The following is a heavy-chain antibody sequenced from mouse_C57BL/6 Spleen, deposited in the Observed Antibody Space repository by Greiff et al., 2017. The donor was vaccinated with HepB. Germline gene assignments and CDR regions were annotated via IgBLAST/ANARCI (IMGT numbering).Heavy chain of an antibody. Sequence: VQLQQSGAELVKPGASVKISCKASGYAFSSYWMNWVKQRPGKGLEWIGQIYPGDGDTNYNGKFKGKATLTADKSSSTAYMQLSSLTSEDSAVYFCARSITTVPYWYFDVWGTGTTVTVSS. CDR3: ARSITTVPYWYFDV. CDR1: GYAFSSYW. D-gene: IGHD1-1*01. V-gene: IGHV1-80*01. CDR2: IYPGDGDT. J-gene: IGHJ1*03.